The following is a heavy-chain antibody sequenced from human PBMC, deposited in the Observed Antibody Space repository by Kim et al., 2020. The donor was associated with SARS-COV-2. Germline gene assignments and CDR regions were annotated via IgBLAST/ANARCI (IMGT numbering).Heavy chain of an antibody. V-gene: IGHV4-4*07. CDR3: AKSRNSASSRYGMDV. D-gene: IGHD1-26*01. CDR2: IYRSGST. Sequence: SETLSLTCTVSGGSVSIYYWSWIRQPAGMGLEWIGRIYRSGSTNYNPSLKSRVTMSLDTSMNQFSLSLSSVTAADSALYYCAKSRNSASSRYGMDVWGQGTTVTVPS. CDR1: GGSVSIYY. J-gene: IGHJ6*02.